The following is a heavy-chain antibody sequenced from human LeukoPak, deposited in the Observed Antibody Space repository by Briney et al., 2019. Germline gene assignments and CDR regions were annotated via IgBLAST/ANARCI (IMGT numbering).Heavy chain of an antibody. CDR2: IYSGGNT. D-gene: IGHD3-10*01. V-gene: IGHV3-53*01. CDR1: GXTVSSNC. CDR3: ARGGDPYGSGHYYFDY. J-gene: IGHJ4*02. Sequence: PGGSLRLSCAASGXTVSSNCMTWVRQAPGKGLEWVSVIYSGGNTKYADSVKGRFIISRDNSKNTLYLQMNSLSAEDTAMYYCARGGDPYGSGHYYFDYWGQGTLVTVSS.